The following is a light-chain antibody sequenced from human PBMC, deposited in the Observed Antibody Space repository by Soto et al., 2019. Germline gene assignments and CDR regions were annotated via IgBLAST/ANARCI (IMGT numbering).Light chain of an antibody. CDR1: QTISTW. CDR3: QQYYSYST. J-gene: IGKJ1*01. CDR2: KAS. V-gene: IGKV1-5*03. Sequence: DIPMTQSPSTLSASVGDRVTITCRASQTISTWLAWYQQKPGKAPKLLIYKASSLKSGVPSRFSGSGSGTDFTLTVSSLQPDDFATYYCQQYYSYSTFGQGTKVEIK.